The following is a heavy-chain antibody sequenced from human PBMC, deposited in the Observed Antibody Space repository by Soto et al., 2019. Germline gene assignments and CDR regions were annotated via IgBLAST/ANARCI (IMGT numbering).Heavy chain of an antibody. Sequence: SETLSLTCTVSGGSTSSDNYWSWIRQPPGKGLEWIGHIYYSGNTDYNPSLKSRLAISIDTSKNQFSLKLSSVTAADTAVYFCAREGGESSDGLYYFDYWGQGSLVNVS. V-gene: IGHV4-30-4*01. J-gene: IGHJ4*02. CDR3: AREGGESSDGLYYFDY. D-gene: IGHD3-16*01. CDR2: IYYSGNT. CDR1: GGSTSSDNY.